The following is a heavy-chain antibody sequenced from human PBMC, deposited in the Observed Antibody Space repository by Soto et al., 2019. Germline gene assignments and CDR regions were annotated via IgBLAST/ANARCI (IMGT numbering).Heavy chain of an antibody. CDR3: AKIYGSTPGGYYGMDV. V-gene: IGHV3-30-3*02. J-gene: IGHJ6*02. CDR1: GFTFSPYT. CDR2: ISDDGSDK. Sequence: GGSLRLSCAASGFTFSPYTMHWVRQTPGKGLEWVAVISDDGSDKYYADSVRGRFTISRDNSKNTLYLQMNSLRAEDTAVYYCAKIYGSTPGGYYGMDVWGQGTTVTVSS. D-gene: IGHD1-26*01.